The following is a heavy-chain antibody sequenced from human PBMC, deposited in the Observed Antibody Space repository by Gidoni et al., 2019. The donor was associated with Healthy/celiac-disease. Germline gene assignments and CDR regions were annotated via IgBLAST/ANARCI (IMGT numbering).Heavy chain of an antibody. J-gene: IGHJ4*02. V-gene: IGHV3-33*01. CDR1: GFTFSSYG. CDR3: AREKGHILTGYYPLDY. CDR2: IWYDGSNK. D-gene: IGHD3-9*01. Sequence: QVQLVESGGGVVQPGRSLRLSCAASGFTFSSYGMHWVRQAPGKGLEWVAVIWYDGSNKYYADSVKGRFTISRDNSKNTLYLQMNSLRAEDTAVYYCAREKGHILTGYYPLDYWGQGTLVTVSS.